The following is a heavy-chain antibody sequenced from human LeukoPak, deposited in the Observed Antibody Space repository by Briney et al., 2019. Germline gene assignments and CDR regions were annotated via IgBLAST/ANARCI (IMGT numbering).Heavy chain of an antibody. CDR2: INPNSGGT. CDR3: ARVLRSSVGSIAVAGTAAFDI. Sequence: ASVKVSCKASGYTFTGYYMHWVRQAPGQRLEWMGWINPNSGGTNYAQKFQGRVTITWDTSISTAYMELSRLRSDDTAVYYCARVLRSSVGSIAVAGTAAFDIWGQGTMVTVSS. V-gene: IGHV1-2*02. J-gene: IGHJ3*02. D-gene: IGHD6-19*01. CDR1: GYTFTGYY.